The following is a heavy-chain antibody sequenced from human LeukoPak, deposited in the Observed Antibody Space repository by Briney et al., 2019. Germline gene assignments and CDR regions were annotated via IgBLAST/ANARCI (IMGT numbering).Heavy chain of an antibody. D-gene: IGHD4-11*01. CDR3: ARDRGYSNFDY. CDR1: GFGFSNYW. CDR2: MNKGGSEK. J-gene: IGHJ4*02. Sequence: GGSLRLSCAASGFGFSNYWMSWVRQAPGKGLEWVANMNKGGSEKNYVDSVKGRFTISRDNAQDSLYLQMNSLRAEDTAVYYCARDRGYSNFDYWGQGTLLTVSS. V-gene: IGHV3-7*01.